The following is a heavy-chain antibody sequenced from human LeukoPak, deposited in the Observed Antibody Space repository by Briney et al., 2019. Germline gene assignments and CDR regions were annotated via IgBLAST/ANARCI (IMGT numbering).Heavy chain of an antibody. V-gene: IGHV3-7*01. CDR1: GFSFTTYW. CDR2: INQDGTEK. J-gene: IGHJ4*02. CDR3: AKLAKYFYGWETYYFFEH. Sequence: AGGSLRLSCAASGFSFTTYWMSWVRQAPGKGLEWVANINQDGTEKYYVDSVKGRFTISRDNAKNSLYLQMNSLRVEDTAVYYCAKLAKYFYGWETYYFFEHWGQGTPVTAS. D-gene: IGHD3-10*01.